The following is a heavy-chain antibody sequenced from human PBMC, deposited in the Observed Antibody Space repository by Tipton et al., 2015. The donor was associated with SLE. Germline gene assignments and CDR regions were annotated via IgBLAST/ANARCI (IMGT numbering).Heavy chain of an antibody. D-gene: IGHD4-17*01. Sequence: SLRLSCAASGFTFSNAWMSWVRQAPGKGLEWVGRIKSKTDGGTTDYAAPVKGRFTISRDDSKNTLYLQMNSLKTEDTAVYYCTTAADYGDYPFDYWGQGTLVTVSS. CDR1: GFTFSNAW. CDR3: TTAADYGDYPFDY. J-gene: IGHJ4*02. V-gene: IGHV3-15*01. CDR2: IKSKTDGGTT.